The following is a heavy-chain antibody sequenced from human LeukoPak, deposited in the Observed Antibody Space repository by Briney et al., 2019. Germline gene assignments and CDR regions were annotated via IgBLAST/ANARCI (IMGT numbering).Heavy chain of an antibody. CDR1: GYSFTTYW. V-gene: IGHV5-51*01. CDR3: ARGSGDGRFDY. CDR2: IYPGESDT. D-gene: IGHD4-17*01. J-gene: IGHJ4*02. Sequence: GESLKISGKSSGYSFTTYWVGWVRQMPGKGLEWMGIIYPGESDTRYSPSFQGQVTISAEKSISTAYLQWSSLKASDTAMYYCARGSGDGRFDYWGQGTLVTVSS.